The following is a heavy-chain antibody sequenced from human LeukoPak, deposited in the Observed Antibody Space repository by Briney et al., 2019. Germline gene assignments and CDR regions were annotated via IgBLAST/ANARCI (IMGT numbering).Heavy chain of an antibody. Sequence: ASVKVSCKASGGTFSSYAISWVRQAPGQGLEWMGGIIPIFGTANYAQKFQGRVTITADKSTSTAYMELSSLRSEDTAVYYCARDGDYGDYVPCYWGQGTLVTVSS. D-gene: IGHD4-17*01. J-gene: IGHJ4*02. CDR2: IIPIFGTA. CDR3: ARDGDYGDYVPCY. CDR1: GGTFSSYA. V-gene: IGHV1-69*06.